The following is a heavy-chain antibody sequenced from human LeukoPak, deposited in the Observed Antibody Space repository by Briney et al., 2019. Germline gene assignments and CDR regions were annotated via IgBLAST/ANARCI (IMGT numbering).Heavy chain of an antibody. V-gene: IGHV3-30-3*01. J-gene: IGHJ5*02. D-gene: IGHD3-3*01. CDR1: GFTFSSYA. CDR3: ASGGPTENWFDP. Sequence: GGSLRLSCAASGFTFSSYAMHWVRQAPGKGLEWVAVISYDGSNKYYADSVKGRFTISRDNSKNTLYLQMNSLRAEDTAVYYCASGGPTENWFDPWGQGTLVTVSS. CDR2: ISYDGSNK.